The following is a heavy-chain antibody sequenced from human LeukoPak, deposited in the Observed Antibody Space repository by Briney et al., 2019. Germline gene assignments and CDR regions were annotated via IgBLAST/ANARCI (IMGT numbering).Heavy chain of an antibody. J-gene: IGHJ4*02. CDR2: IYWNDDK. CDR3: AHTPPGTIDFDY. Sequence: SGPTLVKPTQTLTLTCTFSGFSLSTSGVGVCWIRQPPGKALEWLALIYWNDDKRYSPSLKNRITITKDTSKNQVVLTMTNMDPVDTATYYCAHTPPGTIDFDYWGQGTLVTVSS. CDR1: GFSLSTSGVG. D-gene: IGHD1-7*01. V-gene: IGHV2-5*01.